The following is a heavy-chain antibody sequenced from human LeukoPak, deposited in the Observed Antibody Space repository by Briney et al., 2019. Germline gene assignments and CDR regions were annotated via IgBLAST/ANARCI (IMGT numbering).Heavy chain of an antibody. D-gene: IGHD6-19*01. CDR1: GYTFTSYY. CDR3: AREDGIAVAGTRRGAFDY. J-gene: IGHJ4*02. Sequence: GASVKVSCKASGYTFTSYYMHWVRQAPGQGLEWMGIINPSGGSTSYAQKFQGRVTMTRDTSTSTVYMELSSLRSEDTAVYYCAREDGIAVAGTRRGAFDYWGQGTLVTVSS. CDR2: INPSGGST. V-gene: IGHV1-46*01.